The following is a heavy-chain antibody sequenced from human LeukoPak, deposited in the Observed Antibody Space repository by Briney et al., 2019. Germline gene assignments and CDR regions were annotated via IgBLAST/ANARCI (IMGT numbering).Heavy chain of an antibody. CDR2: IKQDGSEK. D-gene: IGHD3-10*01. V-gene: IGHV3-7*01. CDR3: ARDYYYGHDWFDP. CDR1: GFTFSSYW. Sequence: GGSLRLSCAASGFTFSSYWMSWVRQAPGKGLEWVANIKQDGSEKYYVDSVKGRFTISRDNAKNSLYLQMNSLRAEDTAVYYCARDYYYGHDWFDPWGQGTLVTVSS. J-gene: IGHJ5*02.